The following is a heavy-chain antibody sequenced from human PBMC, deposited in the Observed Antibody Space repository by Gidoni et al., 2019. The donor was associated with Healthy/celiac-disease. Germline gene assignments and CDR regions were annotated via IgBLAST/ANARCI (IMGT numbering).Heavy chain of an antibody. J-gene: IGHJ6*02. D-gene: IGHD6-6*01. CDR2: ISGSCGST. Sequence: EVQLLESGGGLVQPGGSLRLSCAASGFPFNRYAMSWVRQAPGKGLEWVSSISGSCGSTYYADSVKGRFTISRDNSKNTLYLQMNSLRAEDTAVYYCAKEQLVNYYYYGMDVWGQGTTVTVSS. V-gene: IGHV3-23*01. CDR3: AKEQLVNYYYYGMDV. CDR1: GFPFNRYA.